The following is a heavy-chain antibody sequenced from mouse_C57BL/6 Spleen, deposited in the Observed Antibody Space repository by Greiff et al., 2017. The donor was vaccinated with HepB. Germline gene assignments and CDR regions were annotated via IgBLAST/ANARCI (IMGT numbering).Heavy chain of an antibody. V-gene: IGHV14-4*01. CDR2: IDPENGDT. CDR1: GFNIKDDY. J-gene: IGHJ4*01. Sequence: VQLQQSGAELVRPGASVKLSCTASGFNIKDDYMHWVKQRPEQGLEWIGWIDPENGDTEYASKFQGKATITADTSSNTAYLQLSSLTSEDTAVYYCTTGELYYAMDYGGQGTSVTVSS. CDR3: TTGELYYAMDY. D-gene: IGHD4-1*01.